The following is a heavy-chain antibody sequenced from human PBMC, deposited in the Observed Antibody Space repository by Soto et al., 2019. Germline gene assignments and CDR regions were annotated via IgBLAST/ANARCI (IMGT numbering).Heavy chain of an antibody. CDR3: LRRINSVSDAFDI. CDR2: IYPGDSDT. V-gene: IGHV5-51*01. J-gene: IGHJ3*02. D-gene: IGHD1-26*01. Sequence: PGESLKISCKGSGYIFTSYWIGWVRQMPGKGLEWMGIIYPGDSDTRYSPSFQGQVTISADKSISTAYLQWSSLKASDTAMYYCLRRINSVSDAFDICGQGTMVTVSS. CDR1: GYIFTSYW.